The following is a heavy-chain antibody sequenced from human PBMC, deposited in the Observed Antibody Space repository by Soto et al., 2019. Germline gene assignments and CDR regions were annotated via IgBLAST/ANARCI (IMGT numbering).Heavy chain of an antibody. CDR2: ISSSSTI. Sequence: GGSLRLSCAASGFTFSSYSMNWVRQAPGKGLEWVSYISSSSTIYYADSVKGRFTISRDNAKNSLYLQMNSLRDEETAVYYCARDSGRTVRFLEWFSPFDYWGQGTLVTVSS. V-gene: IGHV3-48*02. CDR1: GFTFSSYS. J-gene: IGHJ4*02. D-gene: IGHD3-3*01. CDR3: ARDSGRTVRFLEWFSPFDY.